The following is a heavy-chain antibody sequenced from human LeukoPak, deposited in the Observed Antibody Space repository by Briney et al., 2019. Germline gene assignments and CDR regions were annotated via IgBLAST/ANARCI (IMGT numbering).Heavy chain of an antibody. CDR1: GGSISSGSYY. D-gene: IGHD3-22*01. CDR2: IYTSGST. Sequence: PSETLSLTCTVSGGSISSGSYYWSWIRQPAGKGLEWIGRIYTSGSTNYNPSLKSRVTISVDTSKNQFSLKLSSVTAADTAVYYCARGRGITMILGNWFDPWGQGTLVTVSS. J-gene: IGHJ5*02. CDR3: ARGRGITMILGNWFDP. V-gene: IGHV4-61*02.